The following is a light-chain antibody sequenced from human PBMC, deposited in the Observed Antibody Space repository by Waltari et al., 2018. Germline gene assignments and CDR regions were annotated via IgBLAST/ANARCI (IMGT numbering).Light chain of an antibody. CDR2: GAS. CDR3: QFDGSSPYT. J-gene: IGKJ2*01. CDR1: QSVNSNY. V-gene: IGKV3-20*01. Sequence: EFVLTHSPGTLSLSPGERASLSCRASQSVNSNYLAWYQQKPGQAPRLLIYGASSRATGIPDRFSGSGSGTDFTLTISRLAPEDFAVYYCQFDGSSPYTFGQGTKLEIK.